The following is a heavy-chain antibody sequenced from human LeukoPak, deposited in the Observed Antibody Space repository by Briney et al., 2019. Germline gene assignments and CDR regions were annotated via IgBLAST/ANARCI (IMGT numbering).Heavy chain of an antibody. J-gene: IGHJ6*03. CDR3: ASTSSWGYYYYYMDV. CDR2: INPNSGGT. D-gene: IGHD6-13*01. V-gene: IGHV1-2*02. CDR1: GYDFTGSY. Sequence: ASVKVSCKASGYDFTGSYMHWVRQAPGQGLEWMGWINPNSGGTNYAQKFQGRVTMTRDTSISTAYMELSRLRSDDTAVYYCASTSSWGYYYYYMDVWGKGTTVTVSS.